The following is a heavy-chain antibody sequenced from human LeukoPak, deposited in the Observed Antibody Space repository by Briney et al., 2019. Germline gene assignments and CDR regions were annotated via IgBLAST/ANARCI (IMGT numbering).Heavy chain of an antibody. J-gene: IGHJ4*02. V-gene: IGHV3-30*04. Sequence: PGGSLRLSCAASGFTFSSYAMSWVRQAPGKGLEWVAVISNDGSKVYYADSVKGRFTISRDNPKNTLYLQMNNLRTEDTAVYYCAQDRGGEQQLIQGFAYWGQGTLVTVSS. CDR1: GFTFSSYA. CDR2: ISNDGSKV. D-gene: IGHD6-13*01. CDR3: AQDRGGEQQLIQGFAY.